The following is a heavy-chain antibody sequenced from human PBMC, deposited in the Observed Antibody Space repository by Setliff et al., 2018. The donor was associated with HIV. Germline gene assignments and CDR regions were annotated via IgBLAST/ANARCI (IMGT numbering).Heavy chain of an antibody. J-gene: IGHJ6*03. V-gene: IGHV4-39*01. D-gene: IGHD3-3*01. CDR3: VRRVYDFWSGLVGYSYYMDV. Sequence: PSETLSLTCTVSGGSITSNNYYWGWIRQPPGKGLEWIGTFYYSGSTYYNSSLKSRVTISVDTSTNRFSLRLNSVTAADTAVYYCVRRVYDFWSGLVGYSYYMDVWG. CDR2: FYYSGST. CDR1: GGSITSNNYY.